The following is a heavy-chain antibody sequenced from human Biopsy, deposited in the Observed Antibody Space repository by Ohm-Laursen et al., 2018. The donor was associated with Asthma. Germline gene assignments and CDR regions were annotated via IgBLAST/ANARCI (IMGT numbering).Heavy chain of an antibody. CDR3: ARAQDYYDSRGYYRSFDY. D-gene: IGHD3-22*01. Sequence: TLSLTCTVSYGSITSGGYYWTWIRQHPGKDPEWIGFIYYSGSTYYNPSLKSRVSISIDTSKNQFSLKLSSVTAADTAVYYCARAQDYYDSRGYYRSFDYWGQGTLVTVSS. J-gene: IGHJ4*02. V-gene: IGHV4-31*03. CDR2: IYYSGST. CDR1: YGSITSGGYY.